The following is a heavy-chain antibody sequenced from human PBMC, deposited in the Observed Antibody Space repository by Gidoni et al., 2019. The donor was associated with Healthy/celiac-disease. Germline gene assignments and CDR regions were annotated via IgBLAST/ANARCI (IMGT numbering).Heavy chain of an antibody. CDR3: AKDMVVAANGFDY. J-gene: IGHJ4*01. Sequence: EVQLLESGGGLVQPGGSLRLSWAASGFTFSSYAMSWVRQAPGKGLELVSSISGSGGITYYADSLKGRFTISRDNSKNTLYLQMNSLKAEDTAVYDCAKDMVVAANGFDYWGHGTLVTVSS. D-gene: IGHD2-15*01. V-gene: IGHV3-23*01. CDR2: ISGSGGIT. CDR1: GFTFSSYA.